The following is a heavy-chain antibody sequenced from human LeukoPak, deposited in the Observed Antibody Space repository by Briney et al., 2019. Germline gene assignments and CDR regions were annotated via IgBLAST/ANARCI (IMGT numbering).Heavy chain of an antibody. CDR2: ISTSGSTI. Sequence: GGSLRLSCAASGFTFSSYEMNWVRQAPGKGLEWVSYISTSGSTIYYADSVKGRFTISRDNAKNSLYLQMNSLRAEDTAVYYCARVFTVGPDAFGIWGQGTMVTVSS. CDR1: GFTFSSYE. J-gene: IGHJ3*02. V-gene: IGHV3-48*03. D-gene: IGHD4-23*01. CDR3: ARVFTVGPDAFGI.